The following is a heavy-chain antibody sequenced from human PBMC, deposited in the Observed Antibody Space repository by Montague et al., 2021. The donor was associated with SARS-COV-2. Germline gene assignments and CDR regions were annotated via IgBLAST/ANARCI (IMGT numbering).Heavy chain of an antibody. CDR3: AREAGPWERATPHAFDL. CDR2: IYYSGTT. Sequence: SETLSLTCTVSGASISSSRYYWGWIRQPPGKGLEWIGQIYYSGTTYYNPSLKSRLTISVDTSKNQFSLQLTSVTAADTAVYYCAREAGPWERATPHAFDLWGQGTTVTVSS. J-gene: IGHJ5*02. D-gene: IGHD5-24*01. V-gene: IGHV4-39*02. CDR1: GASISSSRYY.